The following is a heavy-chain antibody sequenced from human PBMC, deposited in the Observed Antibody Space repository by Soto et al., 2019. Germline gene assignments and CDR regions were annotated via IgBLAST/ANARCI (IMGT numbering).Heavy chain of an antibody. Sequence: PGGSLRLSCAASGFTFSDYYMSWIRQAPGKGLEWVSYISSSSSYTSYADSVKGRFTISRDNAKNSLYLQMNSLRAEDTAVYYCARTPDCTNGVCSAGFDYWGQGPRVTVSS. J-gene: IGHJ4*02. CDR3: ARTPDCTNGVCSAGFDY. CDR2: ISSSSSYT. V-gene: IGHV3-11*06. D-gene: IGHD2-8*01. CDR1: GFTFSDYY.